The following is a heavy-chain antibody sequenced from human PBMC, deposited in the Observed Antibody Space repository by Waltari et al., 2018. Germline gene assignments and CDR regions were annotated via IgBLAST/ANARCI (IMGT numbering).Heavy chain of an antibody. V-gene: IGHV3-30*18. D-gene: IGHD1-1*01. CDR3: AKDLDTETTTLSD. CDR2: ISYDGSKT. J-gene: IGHJ4*02. CDR1: GFTFRHYG. Sequence: QVQLVESGGGAVQPGRSLRLSCAASGFTFRHYGMHWVRQAPGKGLEWVALISYDGSKTDYGASVKGRFTISRDDSHNTLYLQMHSLRPEDTAVYFCAKDLDTETTTLSDWGQGTLVTASA.